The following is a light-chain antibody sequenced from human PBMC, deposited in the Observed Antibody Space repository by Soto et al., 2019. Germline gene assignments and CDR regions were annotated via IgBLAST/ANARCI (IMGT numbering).Light chain of an antibody. CDR2: DVS. CDR1: SSDVGGYNY. CDR3: SSYTSSSAGF. J-gene: IGLJ1*01. V-gene: IGLV2-14*01. Sequence: QSALTQPASVSGSPGQSITISCTGTSSDVGGYNYVSWYQQHPGKAPKLMIYDVSNRPSGVPNRFSGSKSGNTASLTISGLEAEDEADYYCSSYTSSSAGFFGTGTKLTVL.